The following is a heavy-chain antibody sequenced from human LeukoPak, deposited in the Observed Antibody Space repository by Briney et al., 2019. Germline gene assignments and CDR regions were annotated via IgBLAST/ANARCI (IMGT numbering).Heavy chain of an antibody. V-gene: IGHV3-30*18. CDR1: GFTFSKYG. D-gene: IGHD5-12*01. CDR3: AKDAIIVATIREIDS. CDR2: ISYDGNDK. J-gene: IGHJ4*02. Sequence: GGSLRLSCSASGFTFSKYGMYWVRQAPGKGLEWVTFISYDGNDKYYGDSVKGRFTISRDNSKNTLYLQMNSLRPEDTAVYYCAKDAIIVATIREIDSWGQGTLVTVSS.